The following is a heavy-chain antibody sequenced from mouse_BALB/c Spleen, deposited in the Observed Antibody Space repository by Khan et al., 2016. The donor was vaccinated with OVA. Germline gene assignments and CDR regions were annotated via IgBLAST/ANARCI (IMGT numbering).Heavy chain of an antibody. Sequence: QIQLVQSGPELKKPGETVKISCKASAYTFTNYGMNWVKQAPGKGLKWMGWINTYTGEPTYTDDFKGRFAFSLETSASTASLQINNLKNEDMATYFCARGASYWYLDVWGARTTVTVSS. V-gene: IGHV9-1*02. CDR2: INTYTGEP. J-gene: IGHJ1*01. CDR3: ARGASYWYLDV. CDR1: AYTFTNYG.